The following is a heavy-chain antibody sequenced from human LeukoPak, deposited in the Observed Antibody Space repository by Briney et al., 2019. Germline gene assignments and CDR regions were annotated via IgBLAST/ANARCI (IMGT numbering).Heavy chain of an antibody. V-gene: IGHV4-39*07. Sequence: SETLSLTCTVSGGSISSSSSYWGWIRQPPGKGLEWIGYIYYSGSTYYNPSLKSRVTISVDTSKNQFSLKLSSVTAADTAVYYCARALSSSWYVIAWFDPWGQGTLVTVSS. CDR1: GGSISSSSSY. CDR2: IYYSGST. D-gene: IGHD6-13*01. J-gene: IGHJ5*02. CDR3: ARALSSSWYVIAWFDP.